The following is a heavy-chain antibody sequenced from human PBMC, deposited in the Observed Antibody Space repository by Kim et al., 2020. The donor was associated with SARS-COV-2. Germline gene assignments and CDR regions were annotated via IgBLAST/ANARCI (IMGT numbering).Heavy chain of an antibody. Sequence: YVDSVKGRFTISRDNAKNSLSLQMNSLRDEDTAVYYCAKGIGSTVMPGGYWGQGTLVTVSS. V-gene: IGHV3-7*03. CDR3: AKGIGSTVMPGGY. J-gene: IGHJ4*02. D-gene: IGHD1-1*01.